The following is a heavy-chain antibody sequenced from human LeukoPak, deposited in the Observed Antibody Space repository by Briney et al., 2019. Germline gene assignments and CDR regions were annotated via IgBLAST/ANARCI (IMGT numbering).Heavy chain of an antibody. CDR3: VKGPYSSSWYGPLYGMDV. Sequence: SVKVSCKASGGTFSSYAISWVRQAPGQGLXXXXXXXXXFGTANYAQKFQGRVTITADKSTSTAYMELSSLRSEDTAVYYCVKGPYSSSWYGPLYGMDVWGKGTTVTVSS. CDR1: GGTFSSYA. D-gene: IGHD6-13*01. CDR2: XXXXFGTA. V-gene: IGHV1-69*06. J-gene: IGHJ6*04.